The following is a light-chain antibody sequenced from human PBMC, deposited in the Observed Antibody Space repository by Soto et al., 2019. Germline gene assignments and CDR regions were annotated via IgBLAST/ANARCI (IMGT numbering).Light chain of an antibody. Sequence: VITQSPCTLSVSLVERAPLSCRASQSVSIHLAWYQQKPGQAPRLLIYDTSTRATGIPARFSGSGSGTEFTLTISSLQSEDFAVYYCQQYSNWPPITFGQGTRLEIK. CDR1: QSVSIH. CDR3: QQYSNWPPIT. V-gene: IGKV3-15*01. J-gene: IGKJ5*01. CDR2: DTS.